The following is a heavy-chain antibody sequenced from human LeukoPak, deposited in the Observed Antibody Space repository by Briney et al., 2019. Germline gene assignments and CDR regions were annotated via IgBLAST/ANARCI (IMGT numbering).Heavy chain of an antibody. Sequence: GASVKVSCKASGYTFTGYYMHWVQQAPGQGLEWMGWINPNSGGTNYAQKFQGRVTMTRDTSISTAYMELSRLRSDDTAVYYCARGGGIAVADMDYWGQGTLVTVST. J-gene: IGHJ4*02. D-gene: IGHD6-19*01. CDR2: INPNSGGT. CDR3: ARGGGIAVADMDY. CDR1: GYTFTGYY. V-gene: IGHV1-2*02.